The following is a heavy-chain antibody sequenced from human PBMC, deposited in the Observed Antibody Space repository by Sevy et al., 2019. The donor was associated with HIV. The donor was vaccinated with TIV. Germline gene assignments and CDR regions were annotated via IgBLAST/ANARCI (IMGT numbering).Heavy chain of an antibody. CDR1: GYRFTNFG. J-gene: IGHJ6*03. Sequence: ASVKVSCKASGYRFTNFGLSWVRQAPGQGLEWMGWISGHDGETNYAQRFQGRVTLTTDKSTRTAYMELRSLRSDDTATYISARGVDSYGAYYYYMDVWGSGTTVTVSS. CDR2: ISGHDGET. D-gene: IGHD4-17*01. V-gene: IGHV1-18*01. CDR3: ARGVDSYGAYYYYMDV.